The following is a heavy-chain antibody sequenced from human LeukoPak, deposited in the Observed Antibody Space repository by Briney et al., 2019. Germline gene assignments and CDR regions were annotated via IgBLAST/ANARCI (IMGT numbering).Heavy chain of an antibody. V-gene: IGHV3-23*01. CDR2: INGRGDNT. J-gene: IGHJ5*02. D-gene: IGHD2/OR15-2a*01. Sequence: GGSLRLSCAASGVIISSYAMSWVRQAPGKGLEWVSAINGRGDNTYYADFVKGRFTISRDNSKSTEYLQMNSLRTGDTAVYYCAKDRVSPGFNWFDPWGQGTLVTVSS. CDR1: GVIISSYA. CDR3: AKDRVSPGFNWFDP.